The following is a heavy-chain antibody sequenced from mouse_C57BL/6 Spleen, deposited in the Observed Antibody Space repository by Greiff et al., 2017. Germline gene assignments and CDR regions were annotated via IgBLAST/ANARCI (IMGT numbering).Heavy chain of an antibody. D-gene: IGHD2-2*01. V-gene: IGHV5-12*01. Sequence: DVKLVESGGGLVQPGGSLKLSCAASGFTFSDYYMYWVRQTPEKRLEWVAYISNGGGSTYYPDTVKGRFTISRDNAKNTLYLQMSRLKSEDTAMYYCALGVTTDFDVWGTGTTVTVSS. CDR3: ALGVTTDFDV. CDR2: ISNGGGST. CDR1: GFTFSDYY. J-gene: IGHJ1*03.